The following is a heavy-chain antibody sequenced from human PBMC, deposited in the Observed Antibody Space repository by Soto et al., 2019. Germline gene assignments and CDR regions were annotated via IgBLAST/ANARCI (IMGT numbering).Heavy chain of an antibody. CDR2: IGGYKGNT. J-gene: IGHJ4*02. D-gene: IGHD5-18*01. Sequence: GASVKVSCKASGYTFTNYGVSWVRQAPGQGLEWMGWIGGYKGNTNYAQKLRGRVTLTTDTSTSTAYMELRSLRSDDTAVYYCAPHTLDTGMPSGDWGQGTLVTVPQ. CDR1: GYTFTNYG. CDR3: APHTLDTGMPSGD. V-gene: IGHV1-18*01.